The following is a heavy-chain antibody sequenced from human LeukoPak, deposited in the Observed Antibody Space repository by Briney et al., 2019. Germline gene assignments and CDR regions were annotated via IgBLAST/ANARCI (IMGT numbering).Heavy chain of an antibody. CDR3: ARAYGSGSYCDAFDI. V-gene: IGHV4-39*01. CDR2: IYYSGST. CDR1: GGSISSSSYY. Sequence: PSETLSLTCTVSGGSISSSSYYWGWIRQPPGKGLEWIGSIYYSGSTYYNPSLKSRVTISVDTSKNQFSLKLSSVTAADTAVYYCARAYGSGSYCDAFDIWGQGTMVTVSS. D-gene: IGHD3-10*01. J-gene: IGHJ3*02.